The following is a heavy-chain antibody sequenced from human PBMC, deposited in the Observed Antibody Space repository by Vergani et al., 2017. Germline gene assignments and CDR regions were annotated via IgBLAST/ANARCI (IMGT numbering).Heavy chain of an antibody. V-gene: IGHV3-48*03. CDR2: ISSSGSTI. D-gene: IGHD4-11*01. CDR1: GFTFSSYE. J-gene: IGHJ1*01. CDR3: ARDRAVTPEYFQH. Sequence: EVQLVESGGGLVQPGGSLRLSCAASGFTFSSYEMNWVRQAPGKGLEWVSYISSSGSTIYYADSVKGRFTISRDNAKNSLYLQMNSLRAEDTAVYYCARDRAVTPEYFQHWGQGTTVTVSS.